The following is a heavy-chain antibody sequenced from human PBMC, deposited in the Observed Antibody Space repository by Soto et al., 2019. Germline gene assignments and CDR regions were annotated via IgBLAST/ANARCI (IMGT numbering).Heavy chain of an antibody. Sequence: ASAKLSCKASESTFTNYYISWVREATGQGLEWMGWMNPNSGNTGYALKFQGRVSMTRNTSIYTVYLELSSLASDDTAVYYCVRMASSGTLNWFDPWGQGTLVTVSS. CDR2: MNPNSGNT. V-gene: IGHV1-8*01. J-gene: IGHJ5*02. D-gene: IGHD1-1*01. CDR3: VRMASSGTLNWFDP. CDR1: ESTFTNYY.